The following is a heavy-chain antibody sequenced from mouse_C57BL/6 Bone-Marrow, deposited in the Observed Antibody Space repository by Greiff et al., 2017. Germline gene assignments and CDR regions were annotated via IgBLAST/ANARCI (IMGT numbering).Heavy chain of an antibody. D-gene: IGHD1-1*01. V-gene: IGHV1-81*01. CDR1: GYTFTSYG. CDR3: APSSYYYGSSCFDY. Sequence: QVQLQQSGADLARPGASLKLSCKASGYTFTSYGISWVQQRPGQGLEWIGEIYPRSGYTYYTENVKGKDTLTADKSSSTVYMELRSLTSEDSAVYFCAPSSYYYGSSCFDYWGQGTTVTVSA. J-gene: IGHJ2*01. CDR2: IYPRSGYT.